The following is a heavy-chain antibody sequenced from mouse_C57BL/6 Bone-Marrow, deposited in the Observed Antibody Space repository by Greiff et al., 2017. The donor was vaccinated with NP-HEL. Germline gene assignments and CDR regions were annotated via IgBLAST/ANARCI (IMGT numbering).Heavy chain of an antibody. J-gene: IGHJ2*01. CDR2: IHPNSGST. CDR1: GYTFTSYW. D-gene: IGHD2-3*01. Sequence: VKLVESGAELVKPGASVKLSCKASGYTFTSYWMHWVKQRPGQGLEWIGMIHPNSGSTNYNEKFKSKATLTVDKSSSTAYMQLSSLTSEDSAVYYCARDGSFDYWGQGTTLTVSS. V-gene: IGHV1-64*01. CDR3: ARDGSFDY.